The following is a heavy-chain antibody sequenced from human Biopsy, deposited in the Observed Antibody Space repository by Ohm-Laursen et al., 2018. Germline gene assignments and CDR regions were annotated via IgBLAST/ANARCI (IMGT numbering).Heavy chain of an antibody. CDR2: VSYSGNT. CDR3: AAYYYDSSGYFYAFHY. Sequence: SETLSLTCPVSGVSISSYFWSWIRQPLGKGLEWIGYVSYSGNTKYNPSLKSRVIISADTSKNQSSLKLSSVTAADTAMYYCAAYYYDSSGYFYAFHYWGQGTLVTVSS. CDR1: GVSISSYF. V-gene: IGHV4-59*08. D-gene: IGHD3-22*01. J-gene: IGHJ4*02.